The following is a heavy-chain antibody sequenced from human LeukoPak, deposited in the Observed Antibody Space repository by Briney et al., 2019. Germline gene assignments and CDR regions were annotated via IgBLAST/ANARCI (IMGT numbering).Heavy chain of an antibody. V-gene: IGHV4-34*01. J-gene: IGHJ5*02. D-gene: IGHD6-13*01. CDR1: GGSFSGYY. CDR3: ARDLPGIAAAGSLGWFDP. CDR2: INHSGST. Sequence: SETLSLTCAVYGGSFSGYYWSWIRQPPGKGLEWIGEINHSGSTNYNPSLKSRDTISVDTSKNQFSLKLSSVTAADTAVYYCARDLPGIAAAGSLGWFDPWGQGTLVTVSS.